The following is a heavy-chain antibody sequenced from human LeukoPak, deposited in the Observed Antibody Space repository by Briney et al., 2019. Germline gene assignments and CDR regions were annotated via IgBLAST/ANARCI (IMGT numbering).Heavy chain of an antibody. D-gene: IGHD5-12*01. Sequence: GGPLRLSCAASGFTFSSYSMHWVRQAPGKGLEWVSYISSSSSTIYYADSVKGRFTISRDYAKNSLYLQMNSLRAEDTAVYYFASATSWLPFHHGGEGTLVSVFS. CDR1: GFTFSSYS. CDR2: ISSSSSTI. J-gene: IGHJ4*02. V-gene: IGHV3-48*01. CDR3: ASATSWLPFHH.